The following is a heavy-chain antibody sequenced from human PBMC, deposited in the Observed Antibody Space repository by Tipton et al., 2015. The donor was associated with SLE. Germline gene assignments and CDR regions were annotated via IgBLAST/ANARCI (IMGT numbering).Heavy chain of an antibody. Sequence: TLSLTCTVSGGSISSSSYYWGWIRQPPGKGLEWIGEINHSGSTNYNPSLKSRVTISVDTSKNQFSLKLSSVTAADTAVYYCARLVSWPYYFDYWGQGTLVTVSS. V-gene: IGHV4-39*07. CDR1: GGSISSSSYY. CDR2: INHSGST. D-gene: IGHD6-13*01. CDR3: ARLVSWPYYFDY. J-gene: IGHJ4*02.